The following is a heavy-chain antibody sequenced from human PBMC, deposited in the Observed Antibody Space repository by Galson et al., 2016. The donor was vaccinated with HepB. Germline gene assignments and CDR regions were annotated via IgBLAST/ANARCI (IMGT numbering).Heavy chain of an antibody. D-gene: IGHD5-12*01. V-gene: IGHV1-69*15. CDR1: GGTFNYYA. CDR3: ARKVIVTKHSPLDY. CDR2: IIPMFGTA. Sequence: SVKVSCKASGGTFNYYAIHWVRQAPGQGLEWMGKIIPMFGTANYAQKFQGRVTITAEEATSTGYMELSNLRSEATATYDCARKVIVTKHSPLDYWGQGTLVTVS. J-gene: IGHJ4*02.